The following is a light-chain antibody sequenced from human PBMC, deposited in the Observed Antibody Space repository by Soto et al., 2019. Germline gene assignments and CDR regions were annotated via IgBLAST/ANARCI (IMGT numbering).Light chain of an antibody. CDR1: QSVTSSY. V-gene: IGKV3-11*01. Sequence: EIVLTQSPCTLSLSPGERSSLSGGSIQSVTSSYLAWWQQKPGQAPRLLIYGAFNRATGIPARFSGSGSGTDFTLTISSLEPEDFAVYYCQQRNIWPPVTFGQVTRLAIK. CDR2: GAF. CDR3: QQRNIWPPVT. J-gene: IGKJ5*01.